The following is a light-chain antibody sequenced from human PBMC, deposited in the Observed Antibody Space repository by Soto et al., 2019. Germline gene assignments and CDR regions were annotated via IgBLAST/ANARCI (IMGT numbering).Light chain of an antibody. Sequence: EIVMTQSPATLSVSPGERATLSCRASQNVGNNLVWYQQKPGQAPRLLIYGASSRATGIPDRFSGSGSGTDFTLTISRLEPEDFAVYYCQQYGSSPPVTFGQGTKVDIK. CDR1: QNVGNN. V-gene: IGKV3-20*01. CDR3: QQYGSSPPVT. J-gene: IGKJ1*01. CDR2: GAS.